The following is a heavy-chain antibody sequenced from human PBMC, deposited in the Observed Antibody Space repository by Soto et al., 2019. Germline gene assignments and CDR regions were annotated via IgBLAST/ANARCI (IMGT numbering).Heavy chain of an antibody. CDR2: TYYRSKWYN. J-gene: IGHJ6*02. CDR3: AGIFGTVYYYGLDV. V-gene: IGHV6-1*01. D-gene: IGHD1-7*01. Sequence: SQTPSLTCALSGDSVSSNNAVWNWIRQSPSRGLEWLGRTYYRSKWYNEYAESVRSRITINPDTSKNQVSLQLNSVTPEDTAIYYCAGIFGTVYYYGLDVWGRGTTVTVSS. CDR1: GDSVSSNNAV.